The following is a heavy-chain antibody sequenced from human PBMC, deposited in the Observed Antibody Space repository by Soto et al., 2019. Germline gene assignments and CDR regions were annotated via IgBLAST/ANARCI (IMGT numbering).Heavy chain of an antibody. V-gene: IGHV1-3*01. CDR3: AREESFNIVTWIDN. J-gene: IGHJ4*02. D-gene: IGHD5-12*01. Sequence: QVQLVQSGAEVKEPGASVKVSCQASGYIFTNYAMHWVRQAPGQSLEWMGWINAGNGNRRYSQKFQGRVTITRDTSASTVYMELSSLRSEDTAVYYCAREESFNIVTWIDNWGQGTLVTVSS. CDR2: INAGNGNR. CDR1: GYIFTNYA.